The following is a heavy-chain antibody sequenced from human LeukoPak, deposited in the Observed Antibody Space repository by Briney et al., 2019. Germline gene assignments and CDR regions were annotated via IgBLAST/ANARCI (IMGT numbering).Heavy chain of an antibody. Sequence: ASVKVSCKVSGYTLTELSMHWVRQAPGKGLEWMGGFDPEDGETIYAQKFQGRVTMTTDTSTSTAYMELRSLRSDDTAVYYCARDDRYGSGTLDYWGQGTLVTVSS. J-gene: IGHJ4*02. CDR2: FDPEDGET. CDR3: ARDDRYGSGTLDY. D-gene: IGHD3-10*01. CDR1: GYTLTELS. V-gene: IGHV1-24*01.